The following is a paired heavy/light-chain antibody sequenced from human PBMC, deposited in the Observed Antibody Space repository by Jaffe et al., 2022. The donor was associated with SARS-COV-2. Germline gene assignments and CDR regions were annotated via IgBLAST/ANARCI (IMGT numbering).Light chain of an antibody. Sequence: EIVLTQSPATLSLSPGERATLSCRASQSVSSYLAWYQQKPGQAPRLLIYDASNRATGIPARFSGSGSGTDFTLTISSLEPEDFAVYYCQQRSNWRGTFGGGTKVEIK. CDR3: QQRSNWRGT. V-gene: IGKV3-11*01. CDR2: DAS. J-gene: IGKJ4*01. CDR1: QSVSSY.
Heavy chain of an antibody. D-gene: IGHD3-9*01. CDR3: ARAPAYDILTGYKVPYYFDY. CDR2: IYSGGST. Sequence: EVQLVESGGGLIQPGGSLRLSCAASGFTVSSNYMSWVRQAPGKGLEWVSVIYSGGSTYYADSVKGRFTISRDNSKNTLYLQMNSLRAEDTAVYYCARAPAYDILTGYKVPYYFDYWGQGTLVTVSS. CDR1: GFTVSSNY. V-gene: IGHV3-53*01. J-gene: IGHJ4*02.